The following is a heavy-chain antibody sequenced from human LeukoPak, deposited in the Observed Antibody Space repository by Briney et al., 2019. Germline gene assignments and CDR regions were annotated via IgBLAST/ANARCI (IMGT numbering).Heavy chain of an antibody. D-gene: IGHD1-1*01. J-gene: IGHJ4*02. V-gene: IGHV4-61*01. CDR3: ARSPGASGTTLGYYFDY. CDR2: IYYSGST. Sequence: SETLSLTCIVSGYSVDSGYFWGWIRQPPGKGLEWIGYIYYSGSTNYNPSLKSRVTISVDTSKNQFSLKLSSVTAADTAVYYCARSPGASGTTLGYYFDYWGQGTLVTVSS. CDR1: GYSVDSGYF.